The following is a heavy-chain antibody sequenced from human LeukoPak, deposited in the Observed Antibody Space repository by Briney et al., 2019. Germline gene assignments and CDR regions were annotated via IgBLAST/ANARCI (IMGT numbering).Heavy chain of an antibody. D-gene: IGHD4-17*01. CDR1: GFTVSSNY. J-gene: IGHJ4*02. CDR2: IYSGGST. Sequence: PGGSLRLSCAASGFTVSSNYMSLVRQAPGKGLEWVSVIYSGGSTYYADSVKGRFTISGDNSKNTLYLQMNSLRAEDTAVYYCARVGDYGDSFDYWGQGTLVTVSS. V-gene: IGHV3-66*01. CDR3: ARVGDYGDSFDY.